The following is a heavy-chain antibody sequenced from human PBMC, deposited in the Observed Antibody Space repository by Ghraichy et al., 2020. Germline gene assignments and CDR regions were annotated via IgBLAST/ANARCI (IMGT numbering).Heavy chain of an antibody. V-gene: IGHV3-7*03. CDR3: ASGHIG. CDR1: GFTLSGYW. CDR2: INPDGSEK. J-gene: IGHJ4*02. Sequence: GGSLRLSCAVSGFTLSGYWMSWVRQAPEKGLEWVANINPDGSEKDYVDSVKGRFTISSDDAKNSLYLQMNSLRAEDTAVYYCASGHIGRGQGTLVTVSS.